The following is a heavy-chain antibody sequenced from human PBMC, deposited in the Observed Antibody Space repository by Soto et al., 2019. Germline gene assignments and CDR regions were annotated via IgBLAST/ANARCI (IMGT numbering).Heavy chain of an antibody. V-gene: IGHV4-34*01. Sequence: SETLSLTCAVYGGSFSGYYWSWIRQPPGKGLEWIGEVSHSGSTKYNPSLKTRVTISVDTSKNQFSLKLSSVTAADTAVYYCARGDVLTGYQYWGQGALVT. CDR1: GGSFSGYY. CDR3: ARGDVLTGYQY. D-gene: IGHD3-9*01. CDR2: VSHSGST. J-gene: IGHJ4*02.